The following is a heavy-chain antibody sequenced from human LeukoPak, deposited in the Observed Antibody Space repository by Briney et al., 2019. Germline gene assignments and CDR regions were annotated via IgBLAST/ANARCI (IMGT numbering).Heavy chain of an antibody. J-gene: IGHJ4*02. D-gene: IGHD1-7*01. CDR2: IIPIFGTA. V-gene: IGHV1-69*06. CDR1: GYTFPSYA. Sequence: SVKVSCKASGYTFPSYAISWVRQAPGQGLEWMGGIIPIFGTANYAQKFQGRVTITADKSTSTAYMELSSLRSEDTAVYYCARVAITGTRRYFDYWGQGTLVTVSS. CDR3: ARVAITGTRRYFDY.